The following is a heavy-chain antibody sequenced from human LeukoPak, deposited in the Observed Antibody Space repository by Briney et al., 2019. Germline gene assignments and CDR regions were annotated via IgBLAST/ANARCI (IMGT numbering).Heavy chain of an antibody. CDR3: ARRTTVDPYYYYGLDV. CDR2: IYYSGST. Sequence: SETLSLTCTVSGGSISSSSYYWGWIRQPPGKGLEWIGSIYYSGSTYYNPSLKSRVTISVDTSKNQVSLKLSSVTAADTAVYYCARRTTVDPYYYYGLDVWGQGTTVTVSS. V-gene: IGHV4-39*01. J-gene: IGHJ6*02. CDR1: GGSISSSSYY. D-gene: IGHD4-11*01.